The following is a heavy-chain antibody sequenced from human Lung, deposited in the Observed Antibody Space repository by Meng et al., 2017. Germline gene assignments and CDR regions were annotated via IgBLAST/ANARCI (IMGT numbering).Heavy chain of an antibody. CDR3: ARGGTVVNLGY. D-gene: IGHD2-21*01. CDR1: GDSGSSGGYY. J-gene: IGHJ4*02. Sequence: QLQEAVPGLVNASEILFLSCTGSGDSGSSGGYYCSWSRQPPGKVLELIGYVYFRGSTNYNPSLKSLVTTSLDTSKNQFSLKLNAVTAADTAVYYCARGGTVVNLGYWGPGTLVTVSS. V-gene: IGHV4-61*08. CDR2: VYFRGST.